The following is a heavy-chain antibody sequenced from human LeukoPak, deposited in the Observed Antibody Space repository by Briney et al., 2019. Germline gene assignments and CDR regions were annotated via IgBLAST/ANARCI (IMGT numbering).Heavy chain of an antibody. CDR3: ARAHPTSTLSDAFDI. Sequence: HPGGSLRLSCAASGFTFSTYDLLWVRQGTRKGLEWVLGIGTAGDTYYADSVKGRFTISRENAKNSLYLQLNSLRAGDTAVYFCARAHPTSTLSDAFDIWGQGTVVTVSS. CDR2: IGTAGDT. V-gene: IGHV3-13*01. CDR1: GFTFSTYD. D-gene: IGHD2/OR15-2a*01. J-gene: IGHJ3*02.